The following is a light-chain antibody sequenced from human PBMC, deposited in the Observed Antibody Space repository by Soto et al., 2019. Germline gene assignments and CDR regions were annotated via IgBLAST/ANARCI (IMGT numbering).Light chain of an antibody. CDR1: RNDVGNYNL. J-gene: IGLJ1*01. V-gene: IGLV2-23*02. CDR3: CSHAGRRTHYV. CDR2: EVN. Sequence: QSVLTQPASVSGSPGQSITISCTGTRNDVGNYNLVSWYQEHPGKAHKLIIYEVNKRPSGVSNRFSGSKSGSTASLTISGLQAEDEADYYCCSHAGRRTHYVFRTGTKVTVL.